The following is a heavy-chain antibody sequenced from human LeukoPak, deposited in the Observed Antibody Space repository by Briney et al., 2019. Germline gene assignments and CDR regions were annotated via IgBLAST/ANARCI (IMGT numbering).Heavy chain of an antibody. CDR2: ISSSSSYI. D-gene: IGHD1-26*01. J-gene: IGHJ2*01. CDR1: GFTFSSYS. V-gene: IGHV3-21*04. CDR3: AKRPGNYWYFDL. Sequence: GGSLRLSCAASGFTFSSYSMNWVRQAPGKGLEWVSSISSSSSYIYYADSVKGRFTISRDNAKNSLYLQMNSLRAEDTAVYYCAKRPGNYWYFDLWGRGTLVTVSS.